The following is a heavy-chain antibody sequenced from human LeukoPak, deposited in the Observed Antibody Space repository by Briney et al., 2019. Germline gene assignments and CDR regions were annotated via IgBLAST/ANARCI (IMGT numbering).Heavy chain of an antibody. CDR3: ARGSSGMAYFDY. V-gene: IGHV4-34*01. Sequence: PSETLSLTYAVYGGSFSGYYWSWIRQPPGKGLEWIGEINHSGSTNYNPSLKSRVTISVDTSKNQFSLKLSSVTAADTAVYYCARGSSGMAYFDYWGQGTLVTVSS. D-gene: IGHD1-1*01. CDR1: GGSFSGYY. J-gene: IGHJ4*02. CDR2: INHSGST.